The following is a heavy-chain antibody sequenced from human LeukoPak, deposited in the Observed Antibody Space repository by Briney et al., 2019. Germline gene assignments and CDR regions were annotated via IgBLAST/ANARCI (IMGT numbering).Heavy chain of an antibody. CDR2: ISSSSSYI. CDR1: GFSFSNYA. V-gene: IGHV3-21*01. J-gene: IGHJ4*02. CDR3: ASQVRFSTSGYEANY. D-gene: IGHD5-12*01. Sequence: PGGSLRLSCAASGFSFSNYAMNWVPQARGKGLEWVSSISSSSSYIYYADSVKGRFTISRDNANNSLYLQMNSLRAEDTAVYYCASQVRFSTSGYEANYWGQGTLVTVSS.